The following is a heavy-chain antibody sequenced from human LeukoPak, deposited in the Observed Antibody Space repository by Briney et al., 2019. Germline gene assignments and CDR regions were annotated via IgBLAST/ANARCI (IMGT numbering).Heavy chain of an antibody. D-gene: IGHD2-2*01. CDR1: GGSISSGVYY. V-gene: IGHV4-30-4*01. J-gene: IGHJ6*04. CDR2: IYYSGST. Sequence: SQTLSLTCTVSGGSISSGVYYWSWIRQPPGKGLEWIGYIYYSGSTYYDPSLKSRVTISVDTSKNQFSLKLSSVTAADTAVYYCARVVPAAMGLEIYGMDVWGKGTTVTVSS. CDR3: ARVVPAAMGLEIYGMDV.